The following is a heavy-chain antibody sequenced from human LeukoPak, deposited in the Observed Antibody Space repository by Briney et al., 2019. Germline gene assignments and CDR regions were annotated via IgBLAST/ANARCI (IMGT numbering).Heavy chain of an antibody. J-gene: IGHJ3*02. Sequence: PGGSLRLSWVPLGPSSTDFWMGWVRHAPRKRRVWVSQIHTDGSRAKYADSVRGRFSISIDSAKNTLYLQMSSLRVEDTAVYYCAREVDAFDISGQGTMVTVSS. CDR3: AREVDAFDI. CDR2: IHTDGSRA. V-gene: IGHV3-74*03. CDR1: GPSSTDFW.